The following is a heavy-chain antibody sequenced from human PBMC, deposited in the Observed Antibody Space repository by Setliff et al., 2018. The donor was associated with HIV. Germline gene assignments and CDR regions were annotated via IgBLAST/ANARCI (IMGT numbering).Heavy chain of an antibody. J-gene: IGHJ4*02. V-gene: IGHV4-38-2*01. D-gene: IGHD5-12*01. CDR3: ARRRDGYNSAPWRNDY. CDR2: IYHSGST. Sequence: SETLSLTCAVSGYSISSGYYWGWIRQPPGKGLEWIGSIYHSGSTYYNPSLKSRVTISVDTSKNQFSLKLRSVTAADTAVYYCARRRDGYNSAPWRNDYWGQETLVTVSS. CDR1: GYSISSGYY.